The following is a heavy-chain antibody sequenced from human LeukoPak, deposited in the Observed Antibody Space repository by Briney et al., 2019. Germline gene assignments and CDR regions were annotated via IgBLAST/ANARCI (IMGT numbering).Heavy chain of an antibody. V-gene: IGHV3-7*01. CDR2: IRQDGTEQ. CDR1: GFTFSNYV. D-gene: IGHD1-26*01. J-gene: IGHJ4*02. CDR3: ARARELWGDY. Sequence: PGGSLRLSCAASGFTFSNYVMSWVRQAPGKGLEWVAYIRQDGTEQDYVDSVKGRFTISRDNAKNSLYLQMHSLRAEDTAVYYCARARELWGDYWGQGTLVTVSS.